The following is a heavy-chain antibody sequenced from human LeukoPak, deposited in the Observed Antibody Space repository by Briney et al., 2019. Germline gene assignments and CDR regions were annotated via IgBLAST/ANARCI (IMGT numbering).Heavy chain of an antibody. CDR3: ARGQTGDWFDP. Sequence: SETLSLTCTVYGGSISSYYWSWIRQPPGKGLEWIGYIYYSGRTNYNPSLKSRVTISVDTSKNQFSLNLSSVTAADTAVYYCARGQTGDWFDPWGQGTLVTVSS. D-gene: IGHD1-14*01. J-gene: IGHJ5*02. V-gene: IGHV4-59*01. CDR1: GGSISSYY. CDR2: IYYSGRT.